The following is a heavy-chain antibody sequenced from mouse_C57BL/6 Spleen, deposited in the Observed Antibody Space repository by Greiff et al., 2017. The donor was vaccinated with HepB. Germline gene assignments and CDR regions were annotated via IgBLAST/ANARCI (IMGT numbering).Heavy chain of an antibody. Sequence: QVQLKQSGAELVKPGASVKISCKASGYAFSSYWMNWVKQRPGKGLEWIGQIYPGDGDTNYNGKFKGKATLTADKSSSTAYMQLSNLTSEDSAVYCCASDDGYRYFDVWGTGTTVTVSS. CDR2: IYPGDGDT. V-gene: IGHV1-80*01. D-gene: IGHD2-3*01. CDR3: ASDDGYRYFDV. J-gene: IGHJ1*03. CDR1: GYAFSSYW.